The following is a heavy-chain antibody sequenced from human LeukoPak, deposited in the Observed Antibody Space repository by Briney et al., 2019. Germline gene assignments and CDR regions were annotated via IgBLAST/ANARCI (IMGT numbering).Heavy chain of an antibody. CDR3: ARESKGRRPPFDY. CDR2: INAGNGNT. J-gene: IGHJ4*02. Sequence: ASVKVSCKASGYTFTSYAMHWVRQAPGQRLEWMGWINAGNGNTKYSQKFQGRVTITRDTSASTAYMELSSLRSEDTAVYYCARESKGRRPPFDYWGQGTLVTVSS. V-gene: IGHV1-3*01. CDR1: GYTFTSYA. D-gene: IGHD5/OR15-5a*01.